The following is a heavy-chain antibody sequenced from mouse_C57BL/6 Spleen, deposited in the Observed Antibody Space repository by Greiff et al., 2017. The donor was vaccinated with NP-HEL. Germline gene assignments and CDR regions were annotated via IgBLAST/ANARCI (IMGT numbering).Heavy chain of an antibody. CDR3: ARGGSGYGYFDY. CDR1: GYSITSGYY. D-gene: IGHD3-2*02. Sequence: EVQLQESGPGLVKPSQSLSLTCSVTGYSITSGYYWNWIRQFPGNKLEWMGYISYDGSNNYNPYLNNRISITRDTSKNQFFLKLNSVTTEDTATYYCARGGSGYGYFDYWGQGTTLTVSS. J-gene: IGHJ2*01. CDR2: ISYDGSN. V-gene: IGHV3-6*01.